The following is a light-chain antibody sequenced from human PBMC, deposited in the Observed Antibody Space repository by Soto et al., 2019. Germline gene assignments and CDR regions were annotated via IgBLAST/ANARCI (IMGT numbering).Light chain of an antibody. CDR3: QQLNSYPHIT. CDR1: QGISSY. V-gene: IGKV1-9*01. Sequence: DIQLTQSPSFLSASVGDRVTITCRASQGISSYLAWYQQKPGKAPKLLIYAASTLQSGVPSRFSGSGSRTEFTLTISSLQPEDFATYYCQQLNSYPHITFGPGTKVDIK. CDR2: AAS. J-gene: IGKJ3*01.